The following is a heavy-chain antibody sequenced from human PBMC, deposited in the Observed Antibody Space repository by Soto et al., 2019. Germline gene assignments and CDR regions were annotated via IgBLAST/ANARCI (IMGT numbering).Heavy chain of an antibody. D-gene: IGHD2-21*02. Sequence: EVQLLESGGGLVQPGGSLRLSCVASGYTFSNYAMSWVRQAPGKGLEWVSGISDSGGSTYHGDSVKGRFTISRDNSKKTLYPQMNSLRAEDTAVYYCSKDRLVLSYFYYGMDVWGQGTTVTVSS. CDR3: SKDRLVLSYFYYGMDV. V-gene: IGHV3-23*01. CDR1: GYTFSNYA. CDR2: ISDSGGST. J-gene: IGHJ6*02.